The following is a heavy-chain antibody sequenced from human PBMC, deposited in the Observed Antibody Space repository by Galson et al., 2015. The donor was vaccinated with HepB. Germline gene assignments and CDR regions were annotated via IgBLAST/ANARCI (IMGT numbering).Heavy chain of an antibody. D-gene: IGHD5-24*01. Sequence: SLRLSCAASGFTFSTYSMNWVRQAPGKGLEWVSYISSSGSIIYYADSVKGRFTTSRDNAKNSLYLQMNSLRAEDTAVYYCAREADGYNNWGQGTLVTVSS. J-gene: IGHJ4*02. CDR1: GFTFSTYS. V-gene: IGHV3-48*04. CDR2: ISSSGSII. CDR3: AREADGYNN.